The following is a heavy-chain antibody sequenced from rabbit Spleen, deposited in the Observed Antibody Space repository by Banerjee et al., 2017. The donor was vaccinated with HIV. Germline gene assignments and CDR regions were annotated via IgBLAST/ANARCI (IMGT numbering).Heavy chain of an antibody. CDR3: AKDLTSVIGRNFNL. Sequence: QEQLEESGGGLVKPEGSLTLTCKGSGFSFSDRDVMCWVRKAPGKGLEWIAFINTATGKCGYATGTKRLFTNARTSSTKMTLQQDRLTAEDTATYFCAKDLTSVIGRNFNLWGPGTLVTVS. V-gene: IGHV1S45*01. D-gene: IGHD1-1*01. CDR2: INTATGKC. CDR1: GFSFSDRDV. J-gene: IGHJ4*01.